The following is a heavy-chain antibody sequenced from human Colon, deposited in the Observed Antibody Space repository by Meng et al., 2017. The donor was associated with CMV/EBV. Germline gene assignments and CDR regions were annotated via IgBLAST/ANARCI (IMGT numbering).Heavy chain of an antibody. CDR3: VTKTAKYCSSGPCPGYFDN. CDR2: MYTADST. CDR1: GGGEY. Sequence: GGGEYRAWVRQAPGKGLEWVSIMYTADSTFYADSVRGRLTISRDNSRNTLFLQMNSLRNGDTAVYYCVTKTAKYCSSGPCPGYFDNWGQGTLVTVSS. V-gene: IGHV3-53*05. D-gene: IGHD2-15*01. J-gene: IGHJ4*02.